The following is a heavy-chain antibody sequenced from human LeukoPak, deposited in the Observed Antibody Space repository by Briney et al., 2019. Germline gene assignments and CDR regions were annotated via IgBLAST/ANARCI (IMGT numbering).Heavy chain of an antibody. Sequence: PGGSLRLSCAASGFTFSSYGMHWVRQAPGKGLEWVAVISYDGSNKYYADSVKGRFTISRDNSKNTLYLQMNSLRAEDTAVYYCAFLRSEHYWGQGTLVTVSS. CDR2: ISYDGSNK. CDR3: AFLRSEHY. CDR1: GFTFSSYG. J-gene: IGHJ4*02. V-gene: IGHV3-30*03.